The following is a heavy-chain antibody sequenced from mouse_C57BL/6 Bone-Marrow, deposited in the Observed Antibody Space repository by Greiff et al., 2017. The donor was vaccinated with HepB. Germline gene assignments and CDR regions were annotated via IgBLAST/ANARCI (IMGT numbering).Heavy chain of an antibody. V-gene: IGHV1-81*01. CDR1: GYTFTSYG. D-gene: IGHD4-1*01. Sequence: VQLQQSGAELARPGASVKLSCKASGYTFTSYGISWVKQRTGQGLEWIGEIYPRSGNTYYNEKFKGKATLTADKSSSTAYMELRSLTSEDSAVYFCARRVTGAWYFDVWGTGTTVTVSS. CDR3: ARRVTGAWYFDV. J-gene: IGHJ1*03. CDR2: IYPRSGNT.